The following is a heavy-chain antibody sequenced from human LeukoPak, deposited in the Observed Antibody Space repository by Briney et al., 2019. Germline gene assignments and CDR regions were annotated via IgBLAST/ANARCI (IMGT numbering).Heavy chain of an antibody. CDR2: IYDGGSA. V-gene: IGHV3-66*01. CDR1: GFTFSRYG. D-gene: IGHD3-10*01. J-gene: IGHJ6*02. Sequence: GGSLRLSCAATGFTFSRYGMSWVRQAPGKGLEWVAVIYDGGSAYYAESVKGRFTISRHNSKNTVYLQMISLRAEDTAVYYCARDNVRNYGMDVWGQGTTVTVSS. CDR3: ARDNVRNYGMDV.